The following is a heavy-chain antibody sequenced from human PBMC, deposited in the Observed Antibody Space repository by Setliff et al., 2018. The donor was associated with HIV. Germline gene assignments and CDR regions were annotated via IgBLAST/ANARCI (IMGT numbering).Heavy chain of an antibody. J-gene: IGHJ4*02. CDR2: INHSGST. CDR3: ARGQHSSTWGALFDY. D-gene: IGHD6-13*01. CDR1: GVTFSTYR. V-gene: IGHV4-4*02. Sequence: GSLRLSCAASGVTFSTYRMNWVRQAPGTVLEWIGEINHSGSTNYNPSLKIRVTISIDNSKSHFSLKLSSVTAADTAVYYCARGQHSSTWGALFDYWGQGTLVTVSS.